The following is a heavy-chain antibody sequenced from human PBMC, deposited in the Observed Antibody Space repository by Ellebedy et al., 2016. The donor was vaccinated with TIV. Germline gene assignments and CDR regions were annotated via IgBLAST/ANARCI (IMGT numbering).Heavy chain of an antibody. CDR3: GRGPPLEY. V-gene: IGHV1-2*02. Sequence: AASVKVSCKASGGIFSGHYIHWVRQAPGQGLEWLGWIKADNGDTKVAHRFQDRVTLTRETSITSAYLELRRLTPDDTAVYFCGRGPPLEYWGQGTRVTVFS. CDR2: IKADNGDT. CDR1: GGIFSGHY. J-gene: IGHJ4*02.